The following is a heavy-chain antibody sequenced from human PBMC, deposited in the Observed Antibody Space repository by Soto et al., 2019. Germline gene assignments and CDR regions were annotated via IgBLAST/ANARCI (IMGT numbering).Heavy chain of an antibody. Sequence: VQLLESGGALVQPGGSLRLSCAASGFTFSSYALTWVRQAPGKGLEWVSTINANGGFTYYADSVEGRFTFSRDNSKNTLYLQMNSLRVEDTAVYYCARLGDTSGDAFDFWGQGTMLTVSS. CDR3: ARLGDTSGDAFDF. D-gene: IGHD3-22*01. J-gene: IGHJ3*01. CDR2: INANGGFT. V-gene: IGHV3-23*01. CDR1: GFTFSSYA.